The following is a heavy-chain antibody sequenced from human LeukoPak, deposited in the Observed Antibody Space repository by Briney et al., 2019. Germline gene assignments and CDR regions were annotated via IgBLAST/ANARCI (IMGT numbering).Heavy chain of an antibody. Sequence: PLASVKVSCKASGYTFTSYGISWVRQAPGQGLEWMGWISAYNGNTNCAQKLQGRVTMTTDTSTSTAYMELRSLRSDDTAVYYCASTANYDSSGYYYVPHAFDIWGQGTMVTVSS. D-gene: IGHD3-22*01. J-gene: IGHJ3*02. CDR3: ASTANYDSSGYYYVPHAFDI. V-gene: IGHV1-18*01. CDR1: GYTFTSYG. CDR2: ISAYNGNT.